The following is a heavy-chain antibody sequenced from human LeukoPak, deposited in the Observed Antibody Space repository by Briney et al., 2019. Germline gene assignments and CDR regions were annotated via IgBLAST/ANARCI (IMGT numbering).Heavy chain of an antibody. CDR1: GGSISSGDYY. CDR3: ARGWYSSGWYSGEFFDY. V-gene: IGHV4-30-4*08. CDR2: IYYSGST. D-gene: IGHD6-19*01. J-gene: IGHJ4*02. Sequence: SETLSLTCTVSGGSISSGDYYWSWIRQPPGKGLEWIGYIYYSGSTYYNPSLKSRVTISVDTSTNHFSLKLSSVTATDTAVYYCARGWYSSGWYSGEFFDYWGQGTLVTVSS.